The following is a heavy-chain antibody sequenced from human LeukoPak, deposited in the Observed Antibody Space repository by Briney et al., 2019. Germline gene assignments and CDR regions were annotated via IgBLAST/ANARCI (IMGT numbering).Heavy chain of an antibody. D-gene: IGHD3-10*01. J-gene: IGHJ4*02. V-gene: IGHV3-30*02. CDR1: GFTFSSYG. CDR2: IRYDGSNK. CDR3: ARDQGLRHYGSGSYYVY. Sequence: GGSLRLSCAASGFTFSSYGMHWVRQAPGKGLEWVAFIRYDGSNKYYADSVKGRFTISRDNSKNTLYLQMNSLRAEDTAVYYCARDQGLRHYGSGSYYVYWGQGSLVTVSS.